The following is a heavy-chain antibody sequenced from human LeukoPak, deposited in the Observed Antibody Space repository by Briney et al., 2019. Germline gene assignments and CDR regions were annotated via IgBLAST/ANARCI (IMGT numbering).Heavy chain of an antibody. J-gene: IGHJ4*02. Sequence: PGGSLRLSCAASGFTFSRYDIHWVRQATGKGLEWVSTIGTAGDTYYPGSVKGRLTISRENAKNSLYLQMNSLRAEDTAVYYCARDPYGDYVSTSFDYWGQGTLVTVSS. CDR3: ARDPYGDYVSTSFDY. V-gene: IGHV3-13*01. CDR2: IGTAGDT. D-gene: IGHD4-17*01. CDR1: GFTFSRYD.